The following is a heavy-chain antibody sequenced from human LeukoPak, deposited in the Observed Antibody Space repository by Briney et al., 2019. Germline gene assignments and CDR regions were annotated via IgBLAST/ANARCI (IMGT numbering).Heavy chain of an antibody. CDR1: GFTFSSYE. CDR3: ARVGGAAGTYFDY. D-gene: IGHD6-13*01. Sequence: GGSLRLSCAASGFTFSSYEMNWVRQAPGKGLEWVSYISSSGSTIYYADSVKGRFTISRDNAKDSLYLQMNSLRAEDTAVYYCARVGGAAGTYFDYWGQGTLVTVSS. V-gene: IGHV3-48*03. CDR2: ISSSGSTI. J-gene: IGHJ4*02.